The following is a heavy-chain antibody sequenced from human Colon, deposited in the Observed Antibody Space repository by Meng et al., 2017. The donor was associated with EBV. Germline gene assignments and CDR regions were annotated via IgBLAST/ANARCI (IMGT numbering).Heavy chain of an antibody. CDR3: ARHVYGDSYGF. J-gene: IGHJ4*02. V-gene: IGHV4-39*01. CDR2: VRYSGTA. Sequence: LQVQESGPGLVKPSETLSLTCAVSGGSLDNRDYFWDWIRQPPGKGLEWIGSVRYSGTAYYNPSLTSRVTISVDTSKNQFSLNLSSLTAADTAVYYCARHVYGDSYGFWGQGTLVTVSS. CDR1: GGSLDNRDYF. D-gene: IGHD4-17*01.